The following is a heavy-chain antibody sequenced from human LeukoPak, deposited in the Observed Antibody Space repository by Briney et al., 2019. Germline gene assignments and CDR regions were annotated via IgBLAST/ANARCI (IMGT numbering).Heavy chain of an antibody. CDR3: ARDLSPLGYCSGGSCTEEDY. V-gene: IGHV3-21*01. Sequence: PGGSLRLSCAASGFTFSSYSMNWVRQAPGKGLEWVSSISSSSSYIYYADSVKGRFTISRDNAKNSLYLQMNSLRAEDTAVYYCARDLSPLGYCSGGSCTEEDYWGQGTLVTVSS. CDR2: ISSSSSYI. D-gene: IGHD2-15*01. J-gene: IGHJ4*02. CDR1: GFTFSSYS.